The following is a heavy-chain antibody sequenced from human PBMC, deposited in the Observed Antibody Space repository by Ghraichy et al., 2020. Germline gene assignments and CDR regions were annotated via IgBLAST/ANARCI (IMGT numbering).Heavy chain of an antibody. CDR3: TNGSWFDP. Sequence: GVLRLSCSGSGFTFGENTLNWVRQAPGKGLEWVGFIRGEPSGGTTEYAASVKGRFFISRDDSKSVAYLQMNSLKSEDSAVYYCTNGSWFDPWGQGTLVTVSS. CDR1: GFTFGENT. V-gene: IGHV3-49*04. J-gene: IGHJ5*02. CDR2: IRGEPSGGTT.